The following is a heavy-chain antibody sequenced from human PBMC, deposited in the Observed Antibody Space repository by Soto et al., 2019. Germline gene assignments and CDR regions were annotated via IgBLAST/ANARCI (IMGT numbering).Heavy chain of an antibody. J-gene: IGHJ5*02. Sequence: EVQVVDSGGGLVQPGGSLRLSCAASGCTFSSFWMSWVRQAPGKGLEWVANIKPDGTEKYYVDSVMGRFTISRDNAENSLFLLMNNLRVEDTAVYYCVRGGHRFDPWGQGTLVTVSS. CDR2: IKPDGTEK. CDR3: VRGGHRFDP. V-gene: IGHV3-7*03. CDR1: GCTFSSFW.